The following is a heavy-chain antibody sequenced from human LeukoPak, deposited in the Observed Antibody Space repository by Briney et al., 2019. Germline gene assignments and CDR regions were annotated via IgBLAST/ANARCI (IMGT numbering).Heavy chain of an antibody. CDR3: AKSAYYDSSGYYREWYFAY. V-gene: IGHV3-48*01. J-gene: IGHJ4*02. CDR1: GFTFSSYT. CDR2: ITSTGDTI. D-gene: IGHD3-22*01. Sequence: PGGSLRLSCAASGFTFSSYTMNWVRQAPGKGLEWISCITSTGDTIYYADSVKGRFTISRDNAKNSLFLKMTSLRAEDTAVYFCAKSAYYDSSGYYREWYFAYWGQGTLVTVSS.